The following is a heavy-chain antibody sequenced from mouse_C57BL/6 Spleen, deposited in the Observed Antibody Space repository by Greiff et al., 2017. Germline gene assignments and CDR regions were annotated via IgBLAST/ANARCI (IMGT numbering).Heavy chain of an antibody. Sequence: QVQLKQPGAELVMPGASVKLSCKASGYTFTSYWMHWVKQRPGQGLEWIGEIVPSDSYTNYNQKFKGKSTLTVDKSSSTAYMQLSSLTSEDSAVYYCARSRYGSSYNYFDYWGQGTTLTVSS. V-gene: IGHV1-69*01. CDR2: IVPSDSYT. J-gene: IGHJ2*01. D-gene: IGHD1-1*01. CDR3: ARSRYGSSYNYFDY. CDR1: GYTFTSYW.